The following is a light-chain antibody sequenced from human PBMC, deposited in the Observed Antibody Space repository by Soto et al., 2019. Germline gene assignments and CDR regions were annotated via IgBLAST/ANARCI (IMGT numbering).Light chain of an antibody. J-gene: IGKJ1*01. CDR1: QSISRY. Sequence: DIQLTQSPSSLSASVGDRITITCRSSQSISRYLNWHQQRPGTAPKVLIFGANSLQSGVPSRFSGSGSGTEFTLTISSLQPEDFATYYCQQNYGTPGTFGQGTKVDVK. CDR3: QQNYGTPGT. V-gene: IGKV1-39*01. CDR2: GAN.